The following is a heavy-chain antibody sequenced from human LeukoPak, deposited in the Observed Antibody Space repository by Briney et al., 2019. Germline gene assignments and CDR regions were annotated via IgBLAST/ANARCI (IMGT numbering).Heavy chain of an antibody. CDR3: ARFSGRRTGDY. CDR1: GGSFSGYY. V-gene: IGHV4-34*01. Sequence: SETLSLTCAVYGGSFSGYYWSWIRQPPGKGLEWIGEINHSGSTNYNPSLKSRVTISVDTSKNQSSLKLSSVTAADTAVYYCARFSGRRTGDYWGQGTLVTVSS. CDR2: INHSGST. J-gene: IGHJ4*02. D-gene: IGHD2-15*01.